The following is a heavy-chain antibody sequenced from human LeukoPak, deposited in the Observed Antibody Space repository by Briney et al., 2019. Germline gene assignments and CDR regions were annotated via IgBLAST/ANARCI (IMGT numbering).Heavy chain of an antibody. D-gene: IGHD5-12*01. Sequence: SETLSLTCTVSGGSISSSSYYWGWIRQPPGKGLEWIGSIYYSGSTYYNPSLRSRVTISVDTSKNQFSLKLSSVTAADTAVYYCATLEDIVATMGYWGQGTLVTVSS. CDR1: GGSISSSSYY. V-gene: IGHV4-39*01. J-gene: IGHJ4*02. CDR3: ATLEDIVATMGY. CDR2: IYYSGST.